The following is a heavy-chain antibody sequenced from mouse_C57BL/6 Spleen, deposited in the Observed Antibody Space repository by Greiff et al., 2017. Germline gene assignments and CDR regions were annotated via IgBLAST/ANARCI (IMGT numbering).Heavy chain of an antibody. Sequence: EVKLMESGPGLVKPSQSLSLTCSVTGYSITSGYYWNWIRQFPGNKLEWMGYISYDGSNNYNPSLKNRISITRDPSKNQFFLKLNSVTTEDTATYYCARDWDYAMDYWGQGTSVTVSS. J-gene: IGHJ4*01. D-gene: IGHD4-1*01. CDR2: ISYDGSN. V-gene: IGHV3-6*01. CDR3: ARDWDYAMDY. CDR1: GYSITSGYY.